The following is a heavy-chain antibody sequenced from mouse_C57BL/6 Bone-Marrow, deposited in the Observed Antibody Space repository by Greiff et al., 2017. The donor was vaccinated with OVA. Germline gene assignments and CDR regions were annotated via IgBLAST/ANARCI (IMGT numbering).Heavy chain of an antibody. CDR3: ARNYDYDAAMDY. J-gene: IGHJ4*01. CDR2: ISSGSSTI. V-gene: IGHV5-17*01. D-gene: IGHD2-4*01. CDR1: GFTFSDYG. Sequence: EVHLVESGGGLVKPGGSLKLSCAASGFTFSDYGMHWVRQAPEKGLEWVAYISSGSSTIYYADTVKGRFTISRDNAKNTLFLQMTSLRSEDTAMYYCARNYDYDAAMDYWGQGTSVTVSS.